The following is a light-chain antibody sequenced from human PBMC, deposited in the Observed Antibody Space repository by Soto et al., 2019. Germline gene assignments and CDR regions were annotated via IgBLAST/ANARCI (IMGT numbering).Light chain of an antibody. J-gene: IGLJ3*02. CDR3: SSYTSSGTAVM. CDR2: DVS. V-gene: IGLV2-14*01. CDR1: SNDIGGYNF. Sequence: QSALTQPASVSGSPGQSITISCTGTSNDIGGYNFVSWYQQHPGKAPKLMIYDVSNRPSGVSNRFSGSKSGNTASLTISGVEAEDEAYYYCSSYTSSGTAVMFGGGTKVTVL.